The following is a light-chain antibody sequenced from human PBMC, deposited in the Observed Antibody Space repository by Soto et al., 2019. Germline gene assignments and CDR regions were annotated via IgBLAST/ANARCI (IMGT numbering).Light chain of an antibody. CDR2: TNN. CDR3: AAWDDSLNGPV. J-gene: IGLJ2*01. V-gene: IGLV1-44*01. Sequence: QSVLTQPPSASGTPGQRVTISCSGSSSNIGSNTVNWYQQLPGTAPRLLVYTNNQRPSGVPDRFSSSKSGTSASLAISGLQSDDEADYYFAAWDDSLNGPVFGGGTKVTVL. CDR1: SSNIGSNT.